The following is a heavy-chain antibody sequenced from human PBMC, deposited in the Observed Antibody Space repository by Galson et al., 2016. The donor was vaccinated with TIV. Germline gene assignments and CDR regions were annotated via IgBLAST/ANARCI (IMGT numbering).Heavy chain of an antibody. CDR1: GYTLSTYY. Sequence: SVKVSCKASGYTLSTYYMPWLRQAPGQGLEWMGIIDPSVGSTTYSQKFQGRVTMTRDTSTSTVYMELTSLKSEDTAVYYCARRFSFDYWGQGTLVTVSS. V-gene: IGHV1-46*01. CDR3: ARRFSFDY. D-gene: IGHD3-10*01. CDR2: IDPSVGST. J-gene: IGHJ4*02.